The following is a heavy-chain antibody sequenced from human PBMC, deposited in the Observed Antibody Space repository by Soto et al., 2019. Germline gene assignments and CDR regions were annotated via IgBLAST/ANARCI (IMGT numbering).Heavy chain of an antibody. J-gene: IGHJ4*02. Sequence: AASVKVSCKAPGGTFSTYAIGWVRQAPGQGLEWMGGIIPMFGTANYAQRFQDRVTITADESTNTVYMELSSLRSEDTAVYFCARVHIQDLENIFDYWGQGTLVTVSS. V-gene: IGHV1-69*13. CDR3: ARVHIQDLENIFDY. CDR2: IIPMFGTA. CDR1: GGTFSTYA. D-gene: IGHD3-3*01.